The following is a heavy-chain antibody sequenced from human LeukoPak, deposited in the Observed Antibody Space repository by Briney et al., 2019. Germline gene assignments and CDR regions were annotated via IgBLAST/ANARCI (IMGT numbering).Heavy chain of an antibody. J-gene: IGHJ6*02. CDR3: ARHRTTVTRNYYYGMDV. V-gene: IGHV4-39*01. CDR2: IYYSGST. CDR1: GGSISSSSYY. D-gene: IGHD4-17*01. Sequence: SETLSLTCTVSGGSISSSSYYWGWIRQPPGKGLEWIGSIYYSGSTYYNPSLKSRVTISVDTSKNQFSLKLSSVTAADTAVYYCARHRTTVTRNYYYGMDVWGQGTTVTVPS.